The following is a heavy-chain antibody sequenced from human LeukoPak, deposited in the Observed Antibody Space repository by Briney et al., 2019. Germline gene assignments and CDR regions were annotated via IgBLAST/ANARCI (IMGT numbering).Heavy chain of an antibody. CDR1: GFTFSDYF. V-gene: IGHV3-7*01. J-gene: IGHJ6*03. CDR3: ARAGYSSGWYPRGYYYMDV. D-gene: IGHD6-19*01. Sequence: SGGSLRLSCAASGFTFSDYFMTWIRQAPGKGLEWVANIKQDGSEKYYVDSVKGRFTISRDNAKNSLYLQMNSLRAEDTAVYYCARAGYSSGWYPRGYYYMDVWGKGTTVTVSS. CDR2: IKQDGSEK.